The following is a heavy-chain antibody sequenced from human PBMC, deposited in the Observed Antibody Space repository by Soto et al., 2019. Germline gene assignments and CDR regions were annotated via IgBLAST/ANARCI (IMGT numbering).Heavy chain of an antibody. V-gene: IGHV3-30*18. CDR3: AKGRYDFWSGQEN. D-gene: IGHD3-3*01. CDR2: ISYDGNRK. Sequence: GGSLRLSCAASGFTFSDYGIHWVRQAPGKGLEWVAVISYDGNRKYYADSVKGRFTISRDNSKNTPSLQINSLRVEDTAVYYCAKGRYDFWSGQENWGQGTLVTVSS. CDR1: GFTFSDYG. J-gene: IGHJ4*02.